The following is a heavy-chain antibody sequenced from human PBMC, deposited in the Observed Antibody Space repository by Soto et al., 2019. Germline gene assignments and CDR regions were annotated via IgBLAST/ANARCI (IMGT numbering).Heavy chain of an antibody. CDR1: GYIFDTYG. CDR3: AKMAPCSSGSCYSRPLDF. J-gene: IGHJ4*02. Sequence: QVNLLQSGAEVKKPGASVKVSCKASGYIFDTYGISWVRQAPGQGLEWLGWITPNNGNTNYAQKFQGRSTMTTDTSTSTAYREVRNLRSDDTAVYYCAKMAPCSSGSCYSRPLDFWGQGTLVSVSS. D-gene: IGHD2-15*01. CDR2: ITPNNGNT. V-gene: IGHV1-18*01.